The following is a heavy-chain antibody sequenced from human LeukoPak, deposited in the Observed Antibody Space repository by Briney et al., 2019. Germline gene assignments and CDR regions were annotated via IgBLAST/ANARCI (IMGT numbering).Heavy chain of an antibody. CDR2: MNPNSGNT. V-gene: IGHV1-8*01. CDR1: RYTFTSYD. J-gene: IGHJ5*02. Sequence: ASVKVPCKPPRYTFTSYDINWVRQATGQGLEWMGWMNPNSGNTGYAQKFQGRVTMTRNTSISTAYMELSSLRSEDTAVYYCARGRRWFDPWGQGTLVTVSS. CDR3: ARGRRWFDP.